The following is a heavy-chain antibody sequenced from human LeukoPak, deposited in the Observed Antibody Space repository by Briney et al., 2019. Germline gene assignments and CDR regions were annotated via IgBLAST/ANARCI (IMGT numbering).Heavy chain of an antibody. CDR3: ARIDYGDYTNYFDY. D-gene: IGHD4-17*01. V-gene: IGHV4-59*01. CDR2: IYYSGST. J-gene: IGHJ4*02. CDR1: GGSISSYY. Sequence: SETLSLTCTVSGGSISSYYWSWIRQPPGKGLEWIGYIYYSGSTNYNPSLKSRVTISVDTSKNQFSLKLSSATAADTAVYYCARIDYGDYTNYFDYWGQGTLVTVSS.